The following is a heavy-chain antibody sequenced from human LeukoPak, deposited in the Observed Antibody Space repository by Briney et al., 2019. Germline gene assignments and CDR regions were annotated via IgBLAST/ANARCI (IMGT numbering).Heavy chain of an antibody. Sequence: ASVKVSCKATGYTFTSYGISWVRQAPGQGREWMGWISANNGNTNYAQKLQGRVTMTTDTSTSTAYMELRSLRSDDTAVYYCARGIPFYDLWSGYYMWGQGTLVTVSS. V-gene: IGHV1-18*01. CDR2: ISANNGNT. CDR3: ARGIPFYDLWSGYYM. D-gene: IGHD3-3*01. CDR1: GYTFTSYG. J-gene: IGHJ4*02.